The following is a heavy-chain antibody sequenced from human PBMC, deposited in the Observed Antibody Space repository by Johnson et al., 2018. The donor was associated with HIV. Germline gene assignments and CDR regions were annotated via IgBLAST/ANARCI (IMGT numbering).Heavy chain of an antibody. CDR2: IYSGDST. CDR3: ARDGPGDGNAMGGSGAFDI. J-gene: IGHJ3*02. V-gene: IGHV3-66*01. D-gene: IGHD5-24*01. CDR1: GLTVSTND. Sequence: EVQLVESGGGLVQPGGSLRLSCAASGLTVSTNDINWVRQAPGKGLEWVAIIYSGDSTYYADSLEGSFTVSRDKSKNTVYLQMNSLRVEDTAVYYCARDGPGDGNAMGGSGAFDIWGQGTMVTVSS.